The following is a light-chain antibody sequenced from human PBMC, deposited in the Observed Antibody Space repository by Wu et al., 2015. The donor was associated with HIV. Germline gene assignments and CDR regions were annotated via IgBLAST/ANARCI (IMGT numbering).Light chain of an antibody. V-gene: IGKV1-33*01. CDR2: DAS. CDR3: QQYDDLPLT. J-gene: IGKJ4*01. Sequence: DIQMTQSPSSLSASVGARVTITCQASQDIINYLNWYQQKPGKPPKLLIFDASNLQTGVPSRFSGSGSGTDFTFVISSLQPEDIATYYCQQYDDLPLTFGGGTKVAVK. CDR1: QDIINY.